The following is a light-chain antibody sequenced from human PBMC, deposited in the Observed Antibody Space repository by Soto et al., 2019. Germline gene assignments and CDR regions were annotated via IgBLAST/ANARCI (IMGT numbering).Light chain of an antibody. CDR3: ISYAGSSTDV. J-gene: IGLJ1*01. CDR2: EVN. Sequence: QSALTQPPSAPGSPGQSVTISCTGTSNDVAVYQYVSWYQQHPGKAPKLIIYEVNKRPSGVPDRFSGSKSGSTASLTVSGLQPEDEADYYCISYAGSSTDVFGTGTKLTVL. V-gene: IGLV2-8*01. CDR1: SNDVAVYQY.